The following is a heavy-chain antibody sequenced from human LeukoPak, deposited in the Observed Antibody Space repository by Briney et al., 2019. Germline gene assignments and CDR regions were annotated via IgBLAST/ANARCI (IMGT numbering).Heavy chain of an antibody. CDR1: GFTFSSYG. CDR3: ARAITGNRYYYGMDV. J-gene: IGHJ6*02. V-gene: IGHV3-33*01. CDR2: IWYDGSNK. Sequence: LPGGSLRLSCAASGFTFSSYGMHWVRQAPGKGLEWVAVIWYDGSNKYYADSVKGRFTISRDNSKNTLYLQMNSLRAEDTAVYYCARAITGNRYYYGMDVWGQGTTVTVSS. D-gene: IGHD1-20*01.